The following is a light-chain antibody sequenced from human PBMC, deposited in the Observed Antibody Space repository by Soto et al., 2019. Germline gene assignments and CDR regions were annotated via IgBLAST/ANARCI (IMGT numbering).Light chain of an antibody. CDR2: GAS. V-gene: IGKV3-20*01. CDR3: QQYGSPPQT. Sequence: EIVLTQSPGTLSLSPGEGATLSCRASQSVSSSYLAWYQQKPGQAPRLLIYGASSRATGIPDRFSGSGSGTDFTLTISRLEPEDFAVYYCQQYGSPPQTFGQGTKVDIK. CDR1: QSVSSSY. J-gene: IGKJ1*01.